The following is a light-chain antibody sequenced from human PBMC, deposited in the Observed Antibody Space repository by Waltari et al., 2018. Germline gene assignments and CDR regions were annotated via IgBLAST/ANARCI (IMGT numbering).Light chain of an antibody. CDR2: RAS. V-gene: IGKV3-15*01. CDR3: QQYNNWPPWT. CDR1: QSVGSN. Sequence: EVVMTQSPDNLSVSPGSRVTLSCRASQSVGSNVAWYQQKPGQVPRLLISRASTRATGIPARFSGRGSGTEFTLTIDSLQSEGIAVYYCQQYNNWPPWTFGQGTTVEIK. J-gene: IGKJ1*01.